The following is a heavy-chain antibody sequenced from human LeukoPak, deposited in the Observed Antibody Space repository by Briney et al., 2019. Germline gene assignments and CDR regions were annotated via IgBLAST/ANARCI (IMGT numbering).Heavy chain of an antibody. CDR1: GFTFSSYS. CDR3: ARETNPNYYDSSGYLPTFDY. CDR2: ISSSSSYI. V-gene: IGHV3-21*01. D-gene: IGHD3-22*01. J-gene: IGHJ4*02. Sequence: PGGSLRLSCAASGFTFSSYSMNWVRQAPGMGLEWVSSISSSSSYIYYADSVKGRFTISRDNAKNSLYLQMNSLRAEDTAVYYCARETNPNYYDSSGYLPTFDYWGQGTLVTVSS.